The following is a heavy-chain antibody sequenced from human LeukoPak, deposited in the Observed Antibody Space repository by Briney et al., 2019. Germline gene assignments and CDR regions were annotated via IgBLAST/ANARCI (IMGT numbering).Heavy chain of an antibody. CDR2: ISYDGSNK. J-gene: IGHJ5*02. D-gene: IGHD3-22*01. CDR1: GFTFSSYG. CDR3: AKDASIRSSSCYYDNWFDP. V-gene: IGHV3-30*18. Sequence: GGSLRLSCAASGFTFSSYGMHWVRQAPGKGLEWVAVISYDGSNKYYADSVKGRFTISRENSKNTLYLQMNSLRAEDTAVYYCAKDASIRSSSCYYDNWFDPWGQGTLVTVSS.